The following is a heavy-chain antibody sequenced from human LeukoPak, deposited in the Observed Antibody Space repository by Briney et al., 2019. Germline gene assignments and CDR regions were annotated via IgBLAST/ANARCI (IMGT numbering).Heavy chain of an antibody. Sequence: ASVKVSCKASGGTFSNYNFNWVRQAPGQGLEWMGGIIPIFGTSNYAQKFQGRVTISADKSTSTAYMELSSLRSEDTAVYYCARVVYYYDSSGYWFDPWGQGTLVTVSS. J-gene: IGHJ5*02. D-gene: IGHD3-22*01. V-gene: IGHV1-69*06. CDR3: ARVVYYYDSSGYWFDP. CDR2: IIPIFGTS. CDR1: GGTFSNYN.